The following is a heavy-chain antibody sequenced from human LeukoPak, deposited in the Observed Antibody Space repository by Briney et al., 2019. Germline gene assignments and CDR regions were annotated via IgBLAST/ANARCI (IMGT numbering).Heavy chain of an antibody. V-gene: IGHV1-8*01. CDR2: MNPNSGNT. D-gene: IGHD3-22*01. CDR1: GYTFTSYD. CDR3: ARGLSVRNYDSSGYSYDY. Sequence: ASVKVSCKASGYTFTSYDINWVRQATGQGLGWMGWMNPNSGNTGYAQKFQGRVTMTRNTSISTAYMELSSLRSEDTAVYYCARGLSVRNYDSSGYSYDYWGQGTLVTVSS. J-gene: IGHJ4*02.